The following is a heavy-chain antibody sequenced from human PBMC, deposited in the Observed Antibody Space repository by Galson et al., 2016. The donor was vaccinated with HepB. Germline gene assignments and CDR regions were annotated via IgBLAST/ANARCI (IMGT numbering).Heavy chain of an antibody. CDR3: ARRRRYCISTSCPYYFDS. V-gene: IGHV2-5*02. Sequence: PALVKPTQTLTVTCTFSGFSLSTSGMGVGWIRQPPGKALEWLALIYWDDDKRYSPSLKSRHTITKDTSKTQVVLTVTNMDTVDPATYYCARRRRYCISTSCPYYFDSWGQGTLITVSS. CDR1: GFSLSTSGMG. J-gene: IGHJ4*02. D-gene: IGHD2-2*01. CDR2: IYWDDDK.